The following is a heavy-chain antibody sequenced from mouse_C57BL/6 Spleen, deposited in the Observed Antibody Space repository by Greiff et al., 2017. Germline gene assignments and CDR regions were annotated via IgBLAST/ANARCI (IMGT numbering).Heavy chain of an antibody. Sequence: EVQLQQSGPELVKPGASVKISCKASGYSFTGYYMNWVKQSPEKSLEWIGEINPSTGGTTYNQKFKAKATLTVDKSSSTAYMQLKSLTSEDSAVYYCARTGYYGSSYYYAMDYWGQGTSVTVSS. D-gene: IGHD1-1*01. CDR1: GYSFTGYY. CDR3: ARTGYYGSSYYYAMDY. CDR2: INPSTGGT. V-gene: IGHV1-42*01. J-gene: IGHJ4*01.